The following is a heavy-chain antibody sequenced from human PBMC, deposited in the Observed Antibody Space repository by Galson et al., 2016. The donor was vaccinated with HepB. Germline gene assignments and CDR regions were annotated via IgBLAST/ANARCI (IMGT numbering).Heavy chain of an antibody. CDR2: TSYDGSNK. CDR3: ARDRTTRGFDP. J-gene: IGHJ5*02. CDR1: GFSFSNYA. V-gene: IGHV3-30*04. Sequence: SLRLSCAASGFSFSNYAMHWVRQAPGKGLEWMALTSYDGSNKYYADSVKGRFTIYRDNSKNTLYLQMNSLRADDTAVYYCARDRTTRGFDPWGQGTLVTVSS. D-gene: IGHD4-17*01.